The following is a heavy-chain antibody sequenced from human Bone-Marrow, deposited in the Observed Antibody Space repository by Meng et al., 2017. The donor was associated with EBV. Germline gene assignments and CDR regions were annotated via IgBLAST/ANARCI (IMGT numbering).Heavy chain of an antibody. CDR1: GASGSGGTFH. Sequence: QVQIKGSGPGLVKLSGTLSLTCTVSGASGSGGTFHWSWIRQPPGKELEWIGYIYDGGTTIYNPSLKSRVTIFLDTSRNQFSLGLRSVTTADTAVYYCAKSSSSTPGVVDSWGQGTLVTVSS. D-gene: IGHD6-6*01. V-gene: IGHV4-61*01. J-gene: IGHJ4*02. CDR2: IYDGGTT. CDR3: AKSSSSTPGVVDS.